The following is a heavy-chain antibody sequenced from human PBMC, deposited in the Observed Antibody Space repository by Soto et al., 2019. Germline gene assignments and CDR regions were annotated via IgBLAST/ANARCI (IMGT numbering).Heavy chain of an antibody. D-gene: IGHD2-21*01. CDR3: ARLLWFYGMDV. Sequence: SETLSLTCTVSGGSVSSRCYFWAWVRQSPAKGLEWIGCINYRGTTYYIASLKSRVTISIDTSKNQFSLKLSSVTAADTAVYYCARLLWFYGMDVWGQGTTVTVSS. J-gene: IGHJ6*02. CDR2: INYRGTT. V-gene: IGHV4-39*01. CDR1: GGSVSSRCYF.